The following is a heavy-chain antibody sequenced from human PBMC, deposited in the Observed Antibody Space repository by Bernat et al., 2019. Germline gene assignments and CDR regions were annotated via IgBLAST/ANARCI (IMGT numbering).Heavy chain of an antibody. Sequence: GRLVGSGGGVGQPGRSLGLSCAASGFTFSSYGMHWVRQAPGKGLEWVAVIWDDGSNKYYADSVKGRFTISRDNSKNTLYLQMNSLRAEDTAVYYCARDFHYYDSSGYYYTLTDAFDIWGQGTMVTVSS. CDR1: GFTFSSYG. V-gene: IGHV3-33*01. CDR2: IWDDGSNK. D-gene: IGHD3-22*01. J-gene: IGHJ3*02. CDR3: ARDFHYYDSSGYYYTLTDAFDI.